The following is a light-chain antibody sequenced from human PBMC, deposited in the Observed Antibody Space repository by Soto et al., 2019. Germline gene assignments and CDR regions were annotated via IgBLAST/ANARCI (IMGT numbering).Light chain of an antibody. J-gene: IGKJ1*01. CDR3: QQSGSSPWT. V-gene: IGKV3-20*01. CDR2: GAS. Sequence: EIVLTQSPGTLSLSPGERATLSCRASQSVSRNYLVWYQQKPGQAPRLLIYGASSRATGIPDRFSGSGSGTDFTLTISKLVPEDFAVYYCQQSGSSPWTFGQGTKVEIK. CDR1: QSVSRNY.